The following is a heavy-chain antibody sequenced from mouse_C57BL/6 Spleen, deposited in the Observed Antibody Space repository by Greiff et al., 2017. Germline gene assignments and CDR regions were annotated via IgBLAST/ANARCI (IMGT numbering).Heavy chain of an antibody. V-gene: IGHV10-1*01. CDR1: GFSFNTYA. D-gene: IGHD2-5*01. CDR2: IRSKSNNYAT. J-gene: IGHJ1*03. CDR3: VRRSNYWYFDV. Sequence: EVQLVESGGGLVQPKGSLKLSCAASGFSFNTYAMNWVRQAPGKGLEWVARIRSKSNNYATYYADSVKDRFTISRDDSESMLYLQMNNLKTEDTAMYYCVRRSNYWYFDVWGTGTTVTVSS.